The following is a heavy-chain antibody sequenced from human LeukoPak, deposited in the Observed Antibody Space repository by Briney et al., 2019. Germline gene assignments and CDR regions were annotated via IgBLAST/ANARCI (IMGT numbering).Heavy chain of an antibody. D-gene: IGHD3-10*01. J-gene: IGHJ4*02. Sequence: PGGSLRLSCAASGFTVSSNYTSWVRQAPGKGLEWVSVIYSGGSTYYADSVKGRFTISRDNSKNTLYLQMNSLRAEDTAVYYCARGRGGDYFDYWGQGTLVTVSS. V-gene: IGHV3-53*01. CDR1: GFTVSSNY. CDR2: IYSGGST. CDR3: ARGRGGDYFDY.